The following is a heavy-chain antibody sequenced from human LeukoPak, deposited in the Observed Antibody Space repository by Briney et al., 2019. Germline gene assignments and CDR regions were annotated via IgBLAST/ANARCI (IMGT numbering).Heavy chain of an antibody. V-gene: IGHV3-23*01. CDR3: ANEVALKEDYYYYYGMDV. Sequence: PGGSLRLSCAASGFTFSSYAMSWVRQAPGKGLEWVSAISGSGGSTYYADSVKGRFTISRDNSKNTLYLQMNSLRAEDTAVYYCANEVALKEDYYYYYGMDVWGQGTTVTVSS. CDR1: GFTFSSYA. CDR2: ISGSGGST. D-gene: IGHD2-15*01. J-gene: IGHJ6*02.